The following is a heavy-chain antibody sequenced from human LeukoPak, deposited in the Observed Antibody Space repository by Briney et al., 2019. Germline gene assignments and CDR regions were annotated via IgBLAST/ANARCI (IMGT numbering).Heavy chain of an antibody. Sequence: SETLSLTCAVYGGSFSGYYWSWIRQPPGKGLEWIGEINHSGSTNYNPSLKSRVTISVDTSKNQFSLKLSSVTAADTAVCYCARRGDTATVGLDYWGQGTLVTVSS. J-gene: IGHJ4*02. D-gene: IGHD5-18*01. CDR3: ARRGDTATVGLDY. CDR2: INHSGST. V-gene: IGHV4-34*01. CDR1: GGSFSGYY.